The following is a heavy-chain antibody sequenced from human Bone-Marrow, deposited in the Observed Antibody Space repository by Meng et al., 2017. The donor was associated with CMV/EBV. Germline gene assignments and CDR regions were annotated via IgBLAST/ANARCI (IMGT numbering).Heavy chain of an antibody. J-gene: IGHJ4*02. V-gene: IGHV1-46*01. CDR1: GYTFTKFY. Sequence: ASVKVSCKASGYTFTKFYIYWVRQAPGLGPEWMGIINPDSGSTSHAQKFQGRVTMTRDTSVSTAYMELSRLRSDDTAVYYCARVIGRSLLNRPLPFDYWGQGTLVTVSS. D-gene: IGHD3-22*01. CDR2: INPDSGST. CDR3: ARVIGRSLLNRPLPFDY.